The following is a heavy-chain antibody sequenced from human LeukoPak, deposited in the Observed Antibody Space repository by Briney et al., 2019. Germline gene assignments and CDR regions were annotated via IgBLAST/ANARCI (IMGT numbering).Heavy chain of an antibody. J-gene: IGHJ4*02. V-gene: IGHV3-48*03. Sequence: EGSLRLSCAASGFTLSSYEMNWVRQAPGKGLEWVSYISSSGSTIYYADSVKGRFTISRDNAKNSLYLQMNSLRAEDTAVYYCAREVGATPFDYWGQGTLVTVSS. CDR3: AREVGATPFDY. CDR1: GFTLSSYE. CDR2: ISSSGSTI. D-gene: IGHD1-26*01.